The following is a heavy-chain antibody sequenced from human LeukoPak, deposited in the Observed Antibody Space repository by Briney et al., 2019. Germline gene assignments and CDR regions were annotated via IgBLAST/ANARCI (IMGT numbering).Heavy chain of an antibody. D-gene: IGHD5-18*01. J-gene: IGHJ6*02. CDR1: GFTVSSNY. CDR3: ARDGGYSYGYGYYYYYGMDV. V-gene: IGHV3-66*01. Sequence: GGPLRLSCAASGFTVSSNYMSWVRQAPGKGLEWVSIIYSGGSTYYADSVKGRFSISRDYSKNTLYLQMNSLRAEDTAVYYCARDGGYSYGYGYYYYYGMDVWGQGTTVTVSS. CDR2: IYSGGST.